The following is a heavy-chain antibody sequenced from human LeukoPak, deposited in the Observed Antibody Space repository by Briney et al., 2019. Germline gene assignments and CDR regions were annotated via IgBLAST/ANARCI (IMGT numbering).Heavy chain of an antibody. CDR1: GGSISSYY. CDR3: ARDRGNRWFGPIDY. J-gene: IGHJ4*02. V-gene: IGHV4-59*01. Sequence: SETLSLTCTVSGGSISSYYWSWIRQPPGKGLEWIGYIYYSGSTNYNPSLKSRVTISVDTSKNQFSLKLSSVTAADTAVYYCARDRGNRWFGPIDYWGQGTLVTVSS. CDR2: IYYSGST. D-gene: IGHD3-10*01.